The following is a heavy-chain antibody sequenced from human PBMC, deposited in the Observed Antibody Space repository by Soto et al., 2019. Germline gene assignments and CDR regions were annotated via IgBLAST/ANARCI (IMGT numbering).Heavy chain of an antibody. CDR3: AKDRVICGGDRLYNWFDP. J-gene: IGHJ5*02. D-gene: IGHD2-21*02. V-gene: IGHV3-23*01. Sequence: PGGSLRLSCAASGFTFSSYSMNWVRQAPGEGLGWVSAISGSGGSTYYADSVKGRFTISRDNSKNTLYLQMNSLRAEDTAVYYCAKDRVICGGDRLYNWFDPWGQGTLVTVSS. CDR2: ISGSGGST. CDR1: GFTFSSYS.